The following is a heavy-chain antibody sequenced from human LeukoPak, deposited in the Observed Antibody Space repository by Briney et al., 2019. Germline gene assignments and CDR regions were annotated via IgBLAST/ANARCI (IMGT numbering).Heavy chain of an antibody. CDR1: GGSISGDF. Sequence: SETLSLTCTVSGGSISGDFWSWIRQPPGKGLEWVGYIYSSGSNYNPSLKGRATISLDTSKNQFFLELSSVTAADTAVYYCARSIAGRPTNNWFDPWGQGTLVTVSS. V-gene: IGHV4-4*09. CDR3: ARSIAGRPTNNWFDP. J-gene: IGHJ5*02. D-gene: IGHD6-6*01. CDR2: IYSSGS.